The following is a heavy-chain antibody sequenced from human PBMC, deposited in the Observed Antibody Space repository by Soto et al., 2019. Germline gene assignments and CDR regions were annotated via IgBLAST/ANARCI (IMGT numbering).Heavy chain of an antibody. J-gene: IGHJ4*02. CDR2: IYSGGTT. CDR3: ARDADILTGYLCH. V-gene: IGHV3-53*02. Sequence: EVQLVETGGGLIQPGGSLRLSCAASGFTVSSNYMSWVRQAPGKGLEWVSIIYSGGTTYYADSVKGRFTISRDSSKNTLYLQMNSLRAEDTAVYYCARDADILTGYLCHWGQGTLVTVSS. CDR1: GFTVSSNY. D-gene: IGHD3-9*01.